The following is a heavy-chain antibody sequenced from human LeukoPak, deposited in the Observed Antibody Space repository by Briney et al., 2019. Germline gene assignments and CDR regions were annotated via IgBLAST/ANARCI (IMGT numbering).Heavy chain of an antibody. Sequence: GGSLRLSCAASGFTFSSYAMSWVRQAPGKGLEWVSAISGSGGSTYYADSVKGRFTISRDNSRNTLYLQMNSLRAEDTAVYYCAKGYYDYVWGSYYFDYWGQGTLVTVSS. CDR2: ISGSGGST. V-gene: IGHV3-23*01. J-gene: IGHJ4*02. CDR3: AKGYYDYVWGSYYFDY. CDR1: GFTFSSYA. D-gene: IGHD3-16*01.